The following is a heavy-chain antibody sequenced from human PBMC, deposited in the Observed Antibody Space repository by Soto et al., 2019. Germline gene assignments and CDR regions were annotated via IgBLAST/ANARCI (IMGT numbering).Heavy chain of an antibody. J-gene: IGHJ5*02. CDR2: IIPLFGTG. D-gene: IGHD5-18*01. Sequence: ASVKVSCKASGVTSSTHTITWVRQAPGQGLEWMGGIIPLFGTGHKAQKFQGRITIIADKSTSTAYMELSSLRSEDTAVYFCASGSAMGADHWGQGTLVTVSS. CDR3: ASGSAMGADH. CDR1: GVTSSTHT. V-gene: IGHV1-69*06.